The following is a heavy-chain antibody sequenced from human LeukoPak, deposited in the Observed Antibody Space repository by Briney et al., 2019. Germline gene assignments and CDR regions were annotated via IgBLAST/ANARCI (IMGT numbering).Heavy chain of an antibody. CDR1: GFTFGDYW. CDR2: ISSSRSYI. Sequence: GGSLRLSCAASGFTFGDYWMNWVRQAPGKGLEWVSSISSSRSYIYYADSVKGRFTISRDNAKNSLYLQMNSLRAEDTAVYYCARYGDHDAFDIWGQGTMVTVSS. V-gene: IGHV3-21*01. CDR3: ARYGDHDAFDI. J-gene: IGHJ3*02. D-gene: IGHD4-17*01.